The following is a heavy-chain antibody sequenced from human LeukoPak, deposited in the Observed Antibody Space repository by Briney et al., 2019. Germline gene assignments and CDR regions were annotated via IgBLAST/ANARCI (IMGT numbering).Heavy chain of an antibody. Sequence: SQTLSLTCAVSGGSISSGGYSWSWIRQPPGKGLEWIGYIYYSGSTYYNPSLKSRVTISVDRSKNQFSLKLGSVTAADTAVYYCARSPGITMIVDRLWFDPWGQGTLVTVSS. V-gene: IGHV4-30-2*01. CDR2: IYYSGST. CDR3: ARSPGITMIVDRLWFDP. D-gene: IGHD3-22*01. J-gene: IGHJ5*02. CDR1: GGSISSGGYS.